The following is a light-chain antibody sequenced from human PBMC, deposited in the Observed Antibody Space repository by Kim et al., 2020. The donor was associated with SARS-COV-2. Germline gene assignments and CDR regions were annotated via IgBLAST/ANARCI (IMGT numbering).Light chain of an antibody. V-gene: IGKV4-1*01. J-gene: IGKJ4*01. CDR1: QSVLYSSNNKNY. CDR3: QQYYTTPLT. CDR2: WAS. Sequence: ATINCKSSQSVLYSSNNKNYLAWYRQKPGQPPKVLIYWASTRESGVPDRFSGSGSGTDFTLTISSLQAEDVAIYYCQQYYTTPLTFGGGTKGDIK.